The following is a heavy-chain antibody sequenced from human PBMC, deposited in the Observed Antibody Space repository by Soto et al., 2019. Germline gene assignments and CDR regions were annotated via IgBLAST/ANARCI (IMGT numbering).Heavy chain of an antibody. CDR1: GYTFTSYD. CDR2: MNPNSGNT. D-gene: IGHD2-15*01. V-gene: IGHV1-8*01. J-gene: IGHJ5*02. CDR3: AVIGYCSGGSCSKGNWFDP. Sequence: QVQLVQSGAEVKKPGASVKVSCKASGYTFTSYDINWVRQATGQGLEWMGWMNPNSGNTGYAQKFQGRVTMTRNTSISTAYMELSSLRSEDTAVYYCAVIGYCSGGSCSKGNWFDPWGQGTLVTVSS.